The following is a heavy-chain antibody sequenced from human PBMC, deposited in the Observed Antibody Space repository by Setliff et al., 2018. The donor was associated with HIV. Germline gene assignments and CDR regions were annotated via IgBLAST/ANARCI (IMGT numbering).Heavy chain of an antibody. Sequence: LRLSCAASGFTFKNAWMNWVRQAPGKGLVWVFGMNTDGSSTRYADSVKGRFTISRDNAKNMLYLQMNSLSADDTAVYYCVRGSGYYYFDNWGQGALVTVSS. CDR2: MNTDGSST. J-gene: IGHJ4*02. V-gene: IGHV3-74*01. CDR1: GFTFKNAW. D-gene: IGHD3-22*01. CDR3: VRGSGYYYFDN.